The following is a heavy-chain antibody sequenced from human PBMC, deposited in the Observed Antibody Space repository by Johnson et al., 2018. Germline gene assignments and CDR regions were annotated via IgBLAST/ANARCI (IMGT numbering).Heavy chain of an antibody. CDR1: VFSVSGDY. CDR2: IYSEGST. CDR3: ARTTRGAFGL. D-gene: IGHD4-17*01. J-gene: IGHJ3*01. V-gene: IGHV3-66*02. Sequence: VQLVQSGGGLVQPGGSLKLSCAASVFSVSGDYMNWVRQAPGKGLEWVSVIYSEGSTHYVDSVKGRFTVSRAISKNTLYLQMSSLRVEDTAVYFSARTTRGAFGLWGQGTMVTVAS.